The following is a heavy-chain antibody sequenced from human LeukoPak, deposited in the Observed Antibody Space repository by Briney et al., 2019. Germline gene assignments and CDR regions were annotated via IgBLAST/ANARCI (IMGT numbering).Heavy chain of an antibody. CDR1: GYTFTSYY. CDR3: ARGRYVPDYDFWSGYYGAYYYYYYMDV. J-gene: IGHJ6*03. Sequence: ASVKVSCKASGYTFTSYYMHWVRQAPGQGLEWMGIINPSGGSTSYAQKFQGRVTITRNTSISTAYMELSSLRSEDTAVYYCARGRYVPDYDFWSGYYGAYYYYYYMDVWGKGTTVTVSS. V-gene: IGHV1-46*01. D-gene: IGHD3-3*01. CDR2: INPSGGST.